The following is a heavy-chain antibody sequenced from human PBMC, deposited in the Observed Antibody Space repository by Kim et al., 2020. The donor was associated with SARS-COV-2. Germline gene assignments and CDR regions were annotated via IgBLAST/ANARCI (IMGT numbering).Heavy chain of an antibody. J-gene: IGHJ4*02. CDR1: GFTFSSYA. Sequence: GGSLRLSCAASGFTFSSYAMHWVRQAPGKGLEWVAVISYDGGNKYYADSVKGRFTISRDNSKNTLYLQMNSLRAEDTAVYYCARERIHILLWFGETVDYWGQGTLVTVSS. D-gene: IGHD3-10*01. V-gene: IGHV3-30-3*01. CDR2: ISYDGGNK. CDR3: ARERIHILLWFGETVDY.